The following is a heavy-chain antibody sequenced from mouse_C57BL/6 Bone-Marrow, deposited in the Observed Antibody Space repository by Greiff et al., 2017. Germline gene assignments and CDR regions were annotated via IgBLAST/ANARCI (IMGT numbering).Heavy chain of an antibody. Sequence: VQLQQSGAELVRPGASVTLSCKASGYTFTDYEMHWVKQTPVHGLEWIGAIDPETGGTAYNQKFKGKARLTADKSSSTAYMELRSLTSEDSAVYYCTRPPYDSNYRYYFDYGGQGTTLTVSS. J-gene: IGHJ2*01. V-gene: IGHV1-15*01. CDR1: GYTFTDYE. CDR3: TRPPYDSNYRYYFDY. CDR2: IDPETGGT. D-gene: IGHD2-5*01.